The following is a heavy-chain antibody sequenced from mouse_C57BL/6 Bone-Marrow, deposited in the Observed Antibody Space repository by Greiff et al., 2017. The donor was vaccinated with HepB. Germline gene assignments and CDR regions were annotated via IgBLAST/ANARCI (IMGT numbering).Heavy chain of an antibody. CDR3: ARELYYYTAYFDY. Sequence: QVQLKESGAELARPGASVKLSCKASGYTFTSYGISWVKQRTGQGLEWIGEIYPRSGNTYYNEKFKGKATLTADKSSSTAYMELRSLTSEDSAVYFCARELYYYTAYFDYWGQGTTLTVSS. CDR1: GYTFTSYG. V-gene: IGHV1-81*01. J-gene: IGHJ2*01. CDR2: IYPRSGNT. D-gene: IGHD1-1*01.